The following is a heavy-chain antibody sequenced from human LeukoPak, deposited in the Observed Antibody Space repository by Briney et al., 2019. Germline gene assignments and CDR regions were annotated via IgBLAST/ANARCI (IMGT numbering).Heavy chain of an antibody. CDR2: IYSGGST. J-gene: IGHJ5*02. Sequence: PPGGSLRLSCAASGFTVSSNYMSWVRQAPGKGLEWVSVIYSGGSTYYADSVKGRFTISRDNSKNTLYLQMNSLRAEDTAVYYCASGHYDFWSGYLNWFDPWGQGTLVTVSS. V-gene: IGHV3-53*01. CDR3: ASGHYDFWSGYLNWFDP. CDR1: GFTVSSNY. D-gene: IGHD3-3*01.